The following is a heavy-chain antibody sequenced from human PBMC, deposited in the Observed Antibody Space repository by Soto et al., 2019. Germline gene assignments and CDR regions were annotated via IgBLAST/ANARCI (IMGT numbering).Heavy chain of an antibody. V-gene: IGHV1-2*02. J-gene: IGHJ3*02. Sequence: ASVKVSCKASGNTFTDFYMHWVRQAPGQGLEWMGWINPNTGVTKFAQKFQGRVTMTRDTSISTAYMELSRLRSDDTAVYYCASPYNWNDGYHAFDIWGEGTMVTFSS. CDR1: GNTFTDFY. D-gene: IGHD1-1*01. CDR2: INPNTGVT. CDR3: ASPYNWNDGYHAFDI.